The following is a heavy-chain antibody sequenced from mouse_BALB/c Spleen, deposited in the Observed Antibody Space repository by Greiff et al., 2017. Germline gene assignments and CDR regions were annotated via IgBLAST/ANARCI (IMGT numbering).Heavy chain of an antibody. D-gene: IGHD6-1*01. CDR3: ARGRGLSAMDY. V-gene: IGHV1-69*02. J-gene: IGHJ4*01. CDR2: IDPSDSYT. Sequence: QVQLQQPGAELVKPGASVKLSCKASGYTFTSYWMHWVKQRPGQGLEWIGEIDPSDSYTNYNQKFKGKATLTVDKSSSTAYMQLSSLTSEDSAVYYCARGRGLSAMDYWGQGTSVTVA. CDR1: GYTFTSYW.